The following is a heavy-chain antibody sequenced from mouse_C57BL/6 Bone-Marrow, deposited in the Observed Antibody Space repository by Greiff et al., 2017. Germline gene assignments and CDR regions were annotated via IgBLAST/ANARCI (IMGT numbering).Heavy chain of an antibody. CDR1: GFTFSDYY. J-gene: IGHJ1*03. V-gene: IGHV5-12*01. CDR3: ARQGIYYYGSSYLYWYFDV. D-gene: IGHD1-1*01. Sequence: EVKLMESGGGLVQPGGSLKLSCAASGFTFSDYYMYWVRQTPEKRLEWVAYISNGGGSTYYPDTVKGRFTISRDNAKNTLYLQMSRLKSEDTAMYYCARQGIYYYGSSYLYWYFDVWGTGTTVTVSS. CDR2: ISNGGGST.